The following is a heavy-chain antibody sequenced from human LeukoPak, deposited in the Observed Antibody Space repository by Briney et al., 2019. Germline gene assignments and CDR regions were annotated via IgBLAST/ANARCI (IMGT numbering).Heavy chain of an antibody. J-gene: IGHJ6*02. CDR1: SGSISSYY. CDR2: IYYSGST. D-gene: IGHD3-3*01. V-gene: IGHV4-59*01. Sequence: SETLSLTCTVSSGSISSYYWSWIRQPPGKGLEWIGYIYYSGSTNYNPSLKSRVTISVDTSKNQFSLKLSSVTAADTAVYYCARSPLVRWPLYYYYGMDVWGQGTTVTVSS. CDR3: ARSPLVRWPLYYYYGMDV.